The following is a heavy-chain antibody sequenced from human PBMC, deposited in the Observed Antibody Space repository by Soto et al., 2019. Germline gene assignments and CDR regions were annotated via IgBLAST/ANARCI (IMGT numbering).Heavy chain of an antibody. V-gene: IGHV3-9*01. CDR2: ISWNSGSI. CDR1: GFTFDDYA. Sequence: EVQLVESGGGLVQPGRSLRLSCAASGFTFDDYAMHWVRQAPGKGLEWVSGISWNSGSIGYADSVKGRFTISRDNAKNSLYLQMNSLRAEDTALYYCAKDTFDEGDTKNFDYWGQGTLVTVSS. J-gene: IGHJ4*02. D-gene: IGHD3-16*01. CDR3: AKDTFDEGDTKNFDY.